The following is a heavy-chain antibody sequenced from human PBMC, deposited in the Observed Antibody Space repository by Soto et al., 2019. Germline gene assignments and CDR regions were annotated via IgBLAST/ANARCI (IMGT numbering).Heavy chain of an antibody. CDR2: INPNRGGT. J-gene: IGHJ4*02. CDR1: VYSYTGYY. D-gene: IGHD2-21*01. V-gene: IGHV1-2*04. CDR3: ARGGSNSTHFDY. Sequence: ASVKVSCKASVYSYTGYYMHWGRQAPGQGLEWMGWINPNRGGTNYAQKFQGWVTMTRDTSISTAYMERSRLRSEATTVHYCARGGSNSTHFDYCGQGALVTVSS.